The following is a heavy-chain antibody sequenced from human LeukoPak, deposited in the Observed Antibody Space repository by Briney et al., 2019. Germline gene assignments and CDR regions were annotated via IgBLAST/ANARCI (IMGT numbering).Heavy chain of an antibody. CDR3: ARDPAVTTNFGYYFDY. D-gene: IGHD4-17*01. CDR2: IIPILGIA. V-gene: IGHV1-69*04. CDR1: GGTFSSYA. J-gene: IGHJ4*02. Sequence: SVTVSCKASGGTFSSYAISWVRQAPGQGLEWMGRIIPILGIANYAQKFQGRVTITADKSTSTAYMELSSLRSEDTAVYYCARDPAVTTNFGYYFDYWGQGTLVTVSS.